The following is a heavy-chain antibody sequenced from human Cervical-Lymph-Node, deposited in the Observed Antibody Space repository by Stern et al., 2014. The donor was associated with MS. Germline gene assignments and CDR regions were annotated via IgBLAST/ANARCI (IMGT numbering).Heavy chain of an antibody. J-gene: IGHJ4*02. Sequence: EVQLVESGGGLVQPGGSLRLSCAASGFTFSSYWMSWVRQAPGKGLEWVANIKQDGSEKYYVDSVKGRFTISRDNAKNSLYLQMNSLRAEDTAVYYCARGVRWASHYHFDYWGQGTLVTVSS. D-gene: IGHD1-26*01. CDR2: IKQDGSEK. V-gene: IGHV3-7*01. CDR1: GFTFSSYW. CDR3: ARGVRWASHYHFDY.